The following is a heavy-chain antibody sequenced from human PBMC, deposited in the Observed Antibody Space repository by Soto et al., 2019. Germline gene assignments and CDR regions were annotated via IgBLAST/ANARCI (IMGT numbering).Heavy chain of an antibody. D-gene: IGHD2-8*01. V-gene: IGHV3-23*01. CDR3: ARGGGYCTPTSCAIDS. Sequence: GGSLRLSCVASRFDFSSYEMSWVRQAAGKGLEWVSRVSLTGDRTNYAGSVKGRFTVSRDNFKNALYLEMDSLRPDDTAIYYCARGGGYCTPTSCAIDSWGRGTPVTVSS. CDR1: RFDFSSYE. J-gene: IGHJ4*02. CDR2: VSLTGDRT.